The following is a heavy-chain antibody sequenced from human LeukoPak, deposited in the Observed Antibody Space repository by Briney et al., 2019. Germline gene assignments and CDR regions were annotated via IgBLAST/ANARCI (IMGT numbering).Heavy chain of an antibody. CDR2: ISSSSSYI. Sequence: GGSLRLSCAASGFTFSSYSMNWVRQAPGKGLEWVSSISSSSSYIYYADSVKGRFTISRDNSKNTLYLQMNSLRAEDTAVYYCAKTVRGVNDAFDIWGQGTMVTVSS. J-gene: IGHJ3*02. CDR1: GFTFSSYS. D-gene: IGHD3-10*01. V-gene: IGHV3-21*04. CDR3: AKTVRGVNDAFDI.